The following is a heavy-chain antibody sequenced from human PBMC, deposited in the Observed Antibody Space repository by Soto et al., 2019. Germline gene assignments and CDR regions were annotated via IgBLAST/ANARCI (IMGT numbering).Heavy chain of an antibody. CDR1: GGSISSSY. Sequence: SETLSLTCTVSGGSISSSYWSWIRQPPGKGLEWLGYIYYSGSTNYNPSLTRRVTISVDTSKNQFSLNLSSVTAADTAVYYCAKDSHDFRGAFHIWGQGTMVTVSS. CDR2: IYYSGST. D-gene: IGHD2-21*02. J-gene: IGHJ3*02. CDR3: AKDSHDFRGAFHI. V-gene: IGHV4-59*01.